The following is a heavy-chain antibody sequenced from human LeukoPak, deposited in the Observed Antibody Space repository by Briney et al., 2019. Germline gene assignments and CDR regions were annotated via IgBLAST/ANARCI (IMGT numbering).Heavy chain of an antibody. D-gene: IGHD2-8*02. CDR3: VREESGGYFDY. V-gene: IGHV1-46*02. Sequence: ASVKVSCRASGYTFNSYYLHWVRQAPGQGLEWMGIISPSGGNTNYARKFQGRVTVTRDTSTSTVYMELSSLGSEDTGVYYCVREESGGYFDYWGQGTVVTVSS. CDR2: ISPSGGNT. J-gene: IGHJ4*02. CDR1: GYTFNSYY.